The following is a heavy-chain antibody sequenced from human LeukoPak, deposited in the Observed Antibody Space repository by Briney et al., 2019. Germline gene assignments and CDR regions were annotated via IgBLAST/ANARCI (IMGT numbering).Heavy chain of an antibody. CDR3: ARGGTEIYYYYYGMDV. CDR1: GFTLSNYW. Sequence: PGGSLRLSCAASGFTLSNYWMHWVRQAPGRGLEWVGVISYDGSDKYYADSVKGRFTISRDNSKNTLYLQMNSLRVEDTAVYYCARGGTEIYYYYYGMDVWGQGTTVTVSS. D-gene: IGHD5-24*01. J-gene: IGHJ6*02. CDR2: ISYDGSDK. V-gene: IGHV3-30*03.